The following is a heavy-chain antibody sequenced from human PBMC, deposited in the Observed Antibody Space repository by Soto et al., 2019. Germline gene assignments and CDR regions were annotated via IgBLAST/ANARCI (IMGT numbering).Heavy chain of an antibody. V-gene: IGHV4-34*01. J-gene: IGHJ3*02. Sequence: QVQLQQWGAGLLKPSETLSLTCAVYGGSFSGYYWSWIRQPPGKGLEWIGEINHSGSTNYNPSLKSRVTISVDTSKNHFSLKLSSVTAADTAVYYCALEVATIEDAFDIWGQGTMVTVSS. CDR1: GGSFSGYY. D-gene: IGHD5-12*01. CDR2: INHSGST. CDR3: ALEVATIEDAFDI.